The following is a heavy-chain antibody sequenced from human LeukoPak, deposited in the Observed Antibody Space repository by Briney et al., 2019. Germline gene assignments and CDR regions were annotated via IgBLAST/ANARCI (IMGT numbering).Heavy chain of an antibody. Sequence: GGSLRLSCAASGFTFSGYWMSWVPQAPGKGLEWVANIIQDGSEESYVDSVKGRFTISRDNAKKSLYLQINSLGVEDTAVYYCATGGGDYWGQGTLVTVSS. CDR3: ATGGGDY. V-gene: IGHV3-7*01. CDR2: IIQDGSEE. J-gene: IGHJ4*02. CDR1: GFTFSGYW.